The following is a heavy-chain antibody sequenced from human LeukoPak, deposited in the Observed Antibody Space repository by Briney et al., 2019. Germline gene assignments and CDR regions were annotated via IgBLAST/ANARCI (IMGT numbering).Heavy chain of an antibody. V-gene: IGHV1-69-2*01. CDR2: VDPEDGET. J-gene: IGHJ4*02. Sequence: ASVKISCKVSGYTFTDYYMHWVQQAPRKGLEWMGLVDPEDGETIYAEKFQGRVTITADTSTDTAYMELSSLRSEDTAVYYCATDTTTYYYHYWGQGTLVTVSS. CDR1: GYTFTDYY. CDR3: ATDTTTYYYHY. D-gene: IGHD1-26*01.